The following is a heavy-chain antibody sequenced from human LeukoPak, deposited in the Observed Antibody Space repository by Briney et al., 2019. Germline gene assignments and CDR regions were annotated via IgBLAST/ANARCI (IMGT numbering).Heavy chain of an antibody. Sequence: ASVKDSCKVSGYTLTELSMHWLRQAPGKGLDGMGVFDHGDGETIYAQELLGRVTMTEDTSTATAYMELSSMTSEDTAVYYCATVLLYSKGYDAFDIWGQGTMVTVSS. D-gene: IGHD4-11*01. CDR3: ATVLLYSKGYDAFDI. CDR2: FDHGDGET. V-gene: IGHV1-24*01. J-gene: IGHJ3*02. CDR1: GYTLTELS.